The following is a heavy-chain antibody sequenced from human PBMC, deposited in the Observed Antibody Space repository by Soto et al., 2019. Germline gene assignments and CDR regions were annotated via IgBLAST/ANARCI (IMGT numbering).Heavy chain of an antibody. CDR3: AREQDYDVWGTADV. Sequence: QVQLVESGGGVVQPGRSLRLSCAASGFTFSSYAMHWVRQAPGKGLEWVAVISYDGSNKYYADSVKGRFTISRDNSKNTLYLQMNSLRAEDTAVYYCAREQDYDVWGTADVWGQGTTVTVSS. V-gene: IGHV3-30-3*01. J-gene: IGHJ6*02. CDR2: ISYDGSNK. CDR1: GFTFSSYA. D-gene: IGHD3-3*01.